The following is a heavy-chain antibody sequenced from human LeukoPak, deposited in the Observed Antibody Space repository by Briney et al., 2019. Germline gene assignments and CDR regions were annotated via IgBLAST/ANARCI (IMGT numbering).Heavy chain of an antibody. D-gene: IGHD5-18*01. Sequence: PSQTLSLTCTVSGGSISSGSYYWSWIRQPAGKGLEWIGRIYTSGSTNYNPSLKSRVTISVDTSKNQFSLKLSSVTAADTAVYYCTAMAPGFDYWGQGTLVTVSS. J-gene: IGHJ4*02. CDR1: GGSISSGSYY. CDR3: TAMAPGFDY. CDR2: IYTSGST. V-gene: IGHV4-61*02.